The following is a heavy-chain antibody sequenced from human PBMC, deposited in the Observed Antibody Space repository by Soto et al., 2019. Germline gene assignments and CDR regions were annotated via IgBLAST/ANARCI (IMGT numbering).Heavy chain of an antibody. CDR2: ISYDGSNK. Sequence: QVQLVESGGGVVQPGRSLRLSCAASGFTFSSYGMHWVRQAPGKGLEWVAVISYDGSNKYYADSVKGRFTISRDNSKNPLYLQMNGLRAEDTAVYYCASRPAWGQGTLVTVSS. V-gene: IGHV3-30*03. CDR3: ASRPA. J-gene: IGHJ4*02. CDR1: GFTFSSYG.